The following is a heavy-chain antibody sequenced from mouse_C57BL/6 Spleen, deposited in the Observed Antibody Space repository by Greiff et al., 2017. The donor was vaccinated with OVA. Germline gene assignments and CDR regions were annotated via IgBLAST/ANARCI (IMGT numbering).Heavy chain of an antibody. D-gene: IGHD1-1*01. CDR1: GFTFTDYY. Sequence: EVQVVESGPVLVKPGPSVKISCKASGFTFTDYYMHWVKQSHGKSLEWIGLVYPYNGGTSYNQKFKGKATLTVDTSSSTAYMELNSLTSEDSAVYYCARGTYGSTHWYFDVWGTGTTVTVSS. CDR3: ARGTYGSTHWYFDV. V-gene: IGHV1-36*01. CDR2: VYPYNGGT. J-gene: IGHJ1*03.